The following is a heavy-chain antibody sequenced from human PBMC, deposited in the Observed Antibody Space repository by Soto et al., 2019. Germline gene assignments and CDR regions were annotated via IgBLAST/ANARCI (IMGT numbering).Heavy chain of an antibody. CDR1: GGTFSSCT. Sequence: SVKVSCQASGGTFSSCTISWVRQAPGQGLEWMGGIIPILGIANYAQKFQGRVTITADKSTSTAYMELSSLRSEDTAVYYCARVETGYSSGRINYYYMDVWGKGTTVTVSS. CDR3: ARVETGYSSGRINYYYMDV. D-gene: IGHD6-19*01. CDR2: IIPILGIA. J-gene: IGHJ6*03. V-gene: IGHV1-69*10.